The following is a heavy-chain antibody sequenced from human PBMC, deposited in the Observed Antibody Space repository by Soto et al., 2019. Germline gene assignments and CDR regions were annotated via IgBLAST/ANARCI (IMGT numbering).Heavy chain of an antibody. CDR2: IWYDGSNK. V-gene: IGHV3-33*01. CDR3: ARDPVVVVARDYYYYMDV. Sequence: GSLRLSCAASGFTFSSYGMHWVRQAPGKGLEWVAVIWYDGSNKYYADSVKGRFTISRDNSKNTLYLQMNSLRAEDTAVYYCARDPVVVVARDYYYYMDVWGKGTTVTVSS. CDR1: GFTFSSYG. D-gene: IGHD2-15*01. J-gene: IGHJ6*03.